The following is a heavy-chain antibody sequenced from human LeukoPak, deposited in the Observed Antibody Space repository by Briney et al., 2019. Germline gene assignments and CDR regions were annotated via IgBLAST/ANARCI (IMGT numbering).Heavy chain of an antibody. V-gene: IGHV3-23*01. Sequence: GGSLRLSCAASGVTFSNNAMSWARQAPGEGLEWDSAISGSGGSTYYADSVKGRFTISRDNSKNTLYLQMNSLRAEDTAVYYCTKGTIWLPSDYWGQGTLVTVSS. CDR3: TKGTIWLPSDY. CDR2: ISGSGGST. J-gene: IGHJ4*02. CDR1: GVTFSNNA. D-gene: IGHD5-18*01.